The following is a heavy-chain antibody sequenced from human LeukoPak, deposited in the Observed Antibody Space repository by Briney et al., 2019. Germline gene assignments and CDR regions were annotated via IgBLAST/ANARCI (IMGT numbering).Heavy chain of an antibody. CDR2: IYTSGST. Sequence: PSETLSLTCTVSGGSISSGSYYWSWIRQPAGKGLEWIGRIYTSGSTNYNPSLKSRVTISVDPSKNQFYLKLSSVTAADTAVYYCARVRYYYDSSGYYRNWFDPWGQGTLVTVSS. J-gene: IGHJ5*02. V-gene: IGHV4-61*02. CDR1: GGSISSGSYY. D-gene: IGHD3-22*01. CDR3: ARVRYYYDSSGYYRNWFDP.